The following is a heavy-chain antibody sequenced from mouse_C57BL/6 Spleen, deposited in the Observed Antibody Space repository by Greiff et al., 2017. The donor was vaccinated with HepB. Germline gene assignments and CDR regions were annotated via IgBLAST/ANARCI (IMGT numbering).Heavy chain of an antibody. J-gene: IGHJ2*01. CDR2: IRLKSDNYAT. Sequence: EVKLVESGGGLVQPGGSMKLSCVASGFTFSNYWMNWVRQSPEKGLEWVAQIRLKSDNYATHYAESVKGRFTISRDDSKSSVYLQMNNLRAEDTGIYYCTGGYDYDGGRFDYWGQGTTLTVSS. D-gene: IGHD2-4*01. CDR3: TGGYDYDGGRFDY. V-gene: IGHV6-3*01. CDR1: GFTFSNYW.